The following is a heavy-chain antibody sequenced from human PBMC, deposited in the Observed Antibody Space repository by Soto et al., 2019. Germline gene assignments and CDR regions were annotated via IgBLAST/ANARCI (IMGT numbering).Heavy chain of an antibody. CDR2: ISWNSGSI. V-gene: IGHV3-9*01. J-gene: IGHJ2*01. Sequence: EVQLVESGGGLVQPGRSLRLSCAASGFTFDDYAMHWVRQAPGKGLEWVSGISWNSGSIGYADSVKGRFTISRDNAKNSLYLQMNSLRAEDTALYYCAKDGQQCLVILGWYFDLWGRGTLVTVSS. D-gene: IGHD6-19*01. CDR3: AKDGQQCLVILGWYFDL. CDR1: GFTFDDYA.